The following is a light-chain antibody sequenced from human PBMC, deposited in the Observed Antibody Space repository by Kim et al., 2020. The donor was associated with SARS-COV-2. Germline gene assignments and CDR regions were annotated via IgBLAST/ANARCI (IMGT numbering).Light chain of an antibody. CDR2: DVF. J-gene: IGLJ1*01. CDR3: TSYKTSGYV. CDR1: SSDVGGYNY. V-gene: IGLV2-14*03. Sequence: QSALTQPASVSGSPGQSITISCTGTSSDVGGYNYVSWYQQYPGKAPKLIIYDVFKRPSGVSNRFSSSKSGNTASLTISGLQAEDEADYYCTSYKTSGYVFGTGTKVTVL.